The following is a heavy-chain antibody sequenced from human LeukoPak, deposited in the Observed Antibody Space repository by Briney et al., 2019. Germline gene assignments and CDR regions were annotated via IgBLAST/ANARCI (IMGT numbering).Heavy chain of an antibody. D-gene: IGHD3-3*01. CDR2: INPNSGGT. Sequence: ASVKVSCKASGYTFTGYYMHWVRQAPGQGLEGMGWINPNSGGTNYAQKFQGRVTMTRDTSISTAYMELSRLRSDDTAVYYCARVLDDFWSGYRNWFDPWGQGTLVTVSS. J-gene: IGHJ5*02. V-gene: IGHV1-2*02. CDR3: ARVLDDFWSGYRNWFDP. CDR1: GYTFTGYY.